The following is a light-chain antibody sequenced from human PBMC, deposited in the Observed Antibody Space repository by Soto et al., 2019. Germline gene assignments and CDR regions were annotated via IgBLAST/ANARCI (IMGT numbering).Light chain of an antibody. V-gene: IGLV2-11*01. Sequence: QSVLTQPRSVSGSPVQSVTISCTGTSSDVGGYNYVSWYQLHPGKAPKLMIYDVTKRPSGVPDRFSGSKSGNTASLTISGLQAEDEADYYCCSYAGSSYVFGTGTKVTVL. CDR1: SSDVGGYNY. CDR2: DVT. J-gene: IGLJ1*01. CDR3: CSYAGSSYV.